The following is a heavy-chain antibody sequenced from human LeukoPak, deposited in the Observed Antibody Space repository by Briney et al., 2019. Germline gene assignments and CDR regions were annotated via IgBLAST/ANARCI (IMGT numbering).Heavy chain of an antibody. CDR2: ISDSGDST. CDR1: RFIFNNYA. J-gene: IGHJ3*02. D-gene: IGHD3-22*01. Sequence: PGGSLRPSCAASRFIFNNYAMTWVRQAPGKGLEWVSGISDSGDSTYYGGSVKGRFSISRDNFRNTLYLQMNSLRPDDTAVYYCARCRWLKDDAFDIWGLGTMVTVSA. CDR3: ARCRWLKDDAFDI. V-gene: IGHV3-23*01.